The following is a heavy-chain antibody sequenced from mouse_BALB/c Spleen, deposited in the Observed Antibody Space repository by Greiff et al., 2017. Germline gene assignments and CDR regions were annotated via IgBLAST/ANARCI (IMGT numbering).Heavy chain of an antibody. D-gene: IGHD1-1*01. V-gene: IGHV5-6-3*01. CDR2: INSNGGST. CDR1: GFTFSSYG. Sequence: EVQLVESGGGLVQPGGSLKLSCAASGFTFSSYGMSWVRQTPDKRLELVATINSNGGSTYYPDSVKGRFTISRDNAKNTLYLQMSSLKSEDTAMYYCARDFYYGNYYAMDYWGQGTSVTVSS. J-gene: IGHJ4*01. CDR3: ARDFYYGNYYAMDY.